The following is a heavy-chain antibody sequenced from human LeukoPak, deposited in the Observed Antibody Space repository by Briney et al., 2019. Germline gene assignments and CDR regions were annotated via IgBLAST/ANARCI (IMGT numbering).Heavy chain of an antibody. Sequence: GGSLRLSCAASGFTFSSYWMSWVRQAPGKGLEGVATIRQDGSQKYYVDSVKGRFTISRDNAKNTLYLQMNSLRAEDTAIYYCGRAPYYDYVGGSYRPRGYMDVWGKGTTVTVSS. CDR2: IRQDGSQK. V-gene: IGHV3-7*01. CDR3: GRAPYYDYVGGSYRPRGYMDV. J-gene: IGHJ6*03. CDR1: GFTFSSYW. D-gene: IGHD3-16*02.